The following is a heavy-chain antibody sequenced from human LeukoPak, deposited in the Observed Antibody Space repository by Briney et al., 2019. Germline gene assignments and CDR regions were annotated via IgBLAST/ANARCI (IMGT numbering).Heavy chain of an antibody. CDR2: IIPIFGTA. J-gene: IGHJ6*03. D-gene: IGHD2-2*01. V-gene: IGHV1-69*01. CDR1: GFTFSSYA. Sequence: PGGSLRLSCAASGFTFSSYAISWVRQAPGQGLEWMGGIIPIFGTANYAQKFQGRVTITADESTSTAYMELSSLRSEDTAVYHCARVPAANYYYYYYYMDVWGKGTTVTVSS. CDR3: ARVPAANYYYYYYYMDV.